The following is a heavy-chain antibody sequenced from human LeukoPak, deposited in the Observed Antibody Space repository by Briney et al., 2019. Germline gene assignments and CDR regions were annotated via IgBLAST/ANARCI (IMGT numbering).Heavy chain of an antibody. CDR1: GFTFSSYG. CDR3: AKGGDYFDY. J-gene: IGHJ4*02. Sequence: PGGSLRLSCAASGFTFSSYGMHWVRQAPGKGLEWVAFIRYDGSNKYYADSVKGRFNISRDNSRNKLYLEMNSLRVEDTAVYYCAKGGDYFDYWGQGTLVTISS. V-gene: IGHV3-30*02. CDR2: IRYDGSNK.